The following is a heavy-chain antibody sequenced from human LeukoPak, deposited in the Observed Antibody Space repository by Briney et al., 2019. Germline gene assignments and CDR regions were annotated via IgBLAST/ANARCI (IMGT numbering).Heavy chain of an antibody. CDR1: GGSFSGY. CDR2: IHHSGST. CDR3: GRHGGNFFDY. V-gene: IGHV4-34*01. J-gene: IGHJ4*02. D-gene: IGHD3-16*01. Sequence: KASETLSLTCAVFGGSFSGYWSWIRQPPGKGLEWIGEIHHSGSTKYNPSLKSRVTISVDTSKNQFSLKLNSVTAADTAVYYCGRHGGNFFDYWGQGTLVTVSS.